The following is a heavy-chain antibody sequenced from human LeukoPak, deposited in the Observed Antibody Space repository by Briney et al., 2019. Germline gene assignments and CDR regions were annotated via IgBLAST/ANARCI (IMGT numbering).Heavy chain of an antibody. J-gene: IGHJ5*02. V-gene: IGHV1-2*02. CDR1: GYTFTDYY. D-gene: IGHD2-15*01. CDR2: INPASGST. CDR3: ARSDSYTWFDP. Sequence: ASVKVSCRSSGYTFTDYYIHWMRQAPGQGLEWMGWINPASGSTTYAQKFQGRVTMTGDTSISTVFVDLSRLRSDDTAVYYCARSDSYTWFDPWGQGTLVTVSS.